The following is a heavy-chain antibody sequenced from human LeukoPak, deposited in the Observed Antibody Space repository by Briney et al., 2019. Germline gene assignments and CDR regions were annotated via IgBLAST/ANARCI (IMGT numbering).Heavy chain of an antibody. CDR3: ARDGGSPAAVYYYYGMDV. Sequence: SVKVSCKASGGTFSSYAISWVRQAPGQVLEWMGGIIPIFGTANYAQKFQGRVTITANESTSTAYMELSSLRSEDTAVYYCARDGGSPAAVYYYYGMDVWGQGTTVTVSS. CDR2: IIPIFGTA. V-gene: IGHV1-69*13. CDR1: GGTFSSYA. D-gene: IGHD2-2*01. J-gene: IGHJ6*02.